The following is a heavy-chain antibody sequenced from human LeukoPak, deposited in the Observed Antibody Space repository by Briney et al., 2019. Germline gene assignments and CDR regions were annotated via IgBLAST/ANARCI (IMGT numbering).Heavy chain of an antibody. CDR1: GFTFNNYA. CDR3: ARRPDFNYYDSSGYFRYGMDV. J-gene: IGHJ6*02. CDR2: ISGSGGST. Sequence: GGSLRLSCVASGFTFNNYAMSWVRQAPGKGLEWVSTISGSGGSTYYADSVKGRFTISRDNSKNTLYLQMNSLRAEDTAVYYCARRPDFNYYDSSGYFRYGMDVWGQGTTVTVSS. V-gene: IGHV3-23*01. D-gene: IGHD3-22*01.